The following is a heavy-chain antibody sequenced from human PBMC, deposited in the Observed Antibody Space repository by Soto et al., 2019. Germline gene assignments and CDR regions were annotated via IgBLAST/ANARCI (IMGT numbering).Heavy chain of an antibody. V-gene: IGHV3-66*01. CDR1: GFTVSSNY. CDR3: ARDLLVGEAAYNWFDP. CDR2: IYSGGST. Sequence: GGSLRLSCAASGFTVSSNYMSWVRQAPGKGLEWVSVIYSGGSTYYADSVKGRFTISRDNSKNTLYLQMNSLRAEDTAVYYCARDLLVGEAAYNWFDPWGKGTLVTVSS. J-gene: IGHJ5*02. D-gene: IGHD2-15*01.